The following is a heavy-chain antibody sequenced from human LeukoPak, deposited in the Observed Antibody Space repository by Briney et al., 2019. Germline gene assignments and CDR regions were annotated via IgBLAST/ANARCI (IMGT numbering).Heavy chain of an antibody. D-gene: IGHD5-12*01. CDR2: IKDGGTTT. Sequence: GGSLRLSCAASGFTFSSYWIHWVRHVPGKGVVWVARIKDGGTTTDYADSVKGRFTISRDDAKNTLYLQMNSLRAEDTAVYYCTTIRPGYWGQGTLVTVSP. V-gene: IGHV3-74*01. CDR3: TTIRPGY. J-gene: IGHJ4*02. CDR1: GFTFSSYW.